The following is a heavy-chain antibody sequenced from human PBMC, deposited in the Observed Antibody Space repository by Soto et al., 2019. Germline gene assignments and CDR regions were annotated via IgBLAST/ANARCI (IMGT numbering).Heavy chain of an antibody. D-gene: IGHD6-13*01. CDR3: ARGPRPGQQPSYYYYYYGMDV. Sequence: GGPLRHPYAASGFTFSDYWVHCVRQAPGKGLVWVSRINSDGSSTSYADSVKGRFTISRDNAKNTLYLQMNSLRAEDTAVYYCARGPRPGQQPSYYYYYYGMDVWGQGTTVTVSS. CDR1: GFTFSDYW. J-gene: IGHJ6*02. CDR2: INSDGSST. V-gene: IGHV3-74*01.